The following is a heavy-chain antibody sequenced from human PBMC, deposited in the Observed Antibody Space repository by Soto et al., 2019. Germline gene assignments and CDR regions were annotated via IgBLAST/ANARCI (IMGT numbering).Heavy chain of an antibody. CDR1: GFTFSSYG. CDR3: AKGDYYGSGSCSY. Sequence: VQLVESGGGVVQPGRSLRLSCAASGFTFSSYGMHWVRQAPGKGLEWVAVISYDGSNKYYADSVKGRFTISRDNSKNPLYLQMNSLRAEDTAVYYCAKGDYYGSGSCSYWGQGTLVTVCS. CDR2: ISYDGSNK. J-gene: IGHJ4*02. D-gene: IGHD3-10*01. V-gene: IGHV3-30*18.